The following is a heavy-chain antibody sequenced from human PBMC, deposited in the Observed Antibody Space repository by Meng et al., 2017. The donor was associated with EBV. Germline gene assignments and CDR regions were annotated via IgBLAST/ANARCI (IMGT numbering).Heavy chain of an antibody. D-gene: IGHD4-17*01. CDR3: ARGKGLRMAFDI. V-gene: IGHV3-72*01. J-gene: IGHJ3*02. Sequence: DVQVVESAGGLVETGGSLLFLCAASGSRYSSNYMEWVWQAQGTGLEWEGSIRTKGLSYTTEYVASVKGRFTISRDDSTNSLYLQMNSLKTEDTAVYFCARGKGLRMAFDIWGQGTMVTVSS. CDR2: IRTKGLSYTT. CDR1: GSRYSSNY.